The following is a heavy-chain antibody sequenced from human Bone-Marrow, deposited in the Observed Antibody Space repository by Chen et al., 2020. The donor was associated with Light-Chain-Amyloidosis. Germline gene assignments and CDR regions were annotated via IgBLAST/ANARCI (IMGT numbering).Heavy chain of an antibody. CDR3: ARNFWNYCFDY. V-gene: IGHV3-48*03. Sequence: EVQLVESGGGLVQPGGSLRLSCAASGFTFSSYEMNWVRQAPGKGLEWVSYISSSGSTIYYADSVKGRFTISRDNAKNSLYLQMNSLRAEDTAVYYCARNFWNYCFDYWGQGTLVTVSS. D-gene: IGHD1-7*01. CDR1: GFTFSSYE. J-gene: IGHJ4*02. CDR2: ISSSGSTI.